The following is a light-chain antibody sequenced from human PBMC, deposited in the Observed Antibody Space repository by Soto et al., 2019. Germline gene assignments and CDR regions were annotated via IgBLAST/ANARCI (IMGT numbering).Light chain of an antibody. V-gene: IGLV4-69*01. CDR2: LNSDGSH. Sequence: QLVLTQSPSASASLGDSVKLTCTLSSGHSSYAIAWHQQQPEKGPRYLMKLNSDGSHSKGGGIPDRFSGSSSGAERYLTISSLQSEDEADYYCQTWGTGTWVFGGGTKVTVL. CDR1: SGHSSYA. CDR3: QTWGTGTWV. J-gene: IGLJ3*02.